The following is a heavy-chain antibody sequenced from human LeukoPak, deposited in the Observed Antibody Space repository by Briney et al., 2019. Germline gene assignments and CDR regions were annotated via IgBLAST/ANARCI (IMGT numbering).Heavy chain of an antibody. CDR3: ARVPGYS. J-gene: IGHJ4*02. D-gene: IGHD6-13*01. CDR1: GFIFSNYG. CDR2: ISASGSAT. Sequence: GGSLRLSCAASGFIFSNYGMNWVRQAPGKGLEWVAAISASGSATSYADSVRGRFTISRDNSKSTTYLQMNSLRAEDTAVYYCARVPGYSWGQGTLVTVSS. V-gene: IGHV3-23*01.